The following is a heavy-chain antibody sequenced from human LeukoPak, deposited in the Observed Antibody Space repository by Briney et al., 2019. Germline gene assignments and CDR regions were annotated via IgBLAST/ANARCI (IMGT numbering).Heavy chain of an antibody. V-gene: IGHV3-23*01. D-gene: IGHD3-10*01. CDR2: ISDRGGRT. CDR1: GGSISSSSYY. Sequence: ETLSLTCTVSGGSISSSSYYWGWIRQPPGKGLEGVSGISDRGGRTYYADPVKGRFTISRENSKNTLDLQMNSLRAEDTAVYYCAKSFRGGISDYFDYWGQGVLVIVSS. CDR3: AKSFRGGISDYFDY. J-gene: IGHJ4*02.